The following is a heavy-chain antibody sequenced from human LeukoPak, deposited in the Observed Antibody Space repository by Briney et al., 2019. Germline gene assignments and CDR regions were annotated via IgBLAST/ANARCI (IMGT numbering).Heavy chain of an antibody. V-gene: IGHV3-21*01. CDR3: ARTYYDILTAYNPYFDY. CDR1: GFTFTTYS. J-gene: IGHJ4*02. Sequence: GRSLRLSCAASGFTFTTYSMNWVRQAPGKGLEWVSSITSSSAPMYYADSVKGRFTISRDNAKNSLYLQMNGLRAEDTAVYYCARTYYDILTAYNPYFDYWGQGTLVTVSS. CDR2: ITSSSAPM. D-gene: IGHD3-9*01.